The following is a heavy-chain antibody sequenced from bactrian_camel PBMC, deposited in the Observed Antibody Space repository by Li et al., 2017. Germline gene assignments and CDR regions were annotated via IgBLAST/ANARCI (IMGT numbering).Heavy chain of an antibody. Sequence: HVQLVESGGGSVQAGGSLRLSCKVSGHSRGSNCVGWYRLPPGRAPAEREGIAAIRRSGGETWYAGSVKGRFTISQDSARNTVTLQMNSVKPEDTATYYCAAHVGGGGTWHAAWLYQYWGQGTQVTVS. CDR3: AAHVGGGGTWHAAWLYQY. CDR2: IRRSGGET. D-gene: IGHD7*01. V-gene: IGHV3-3*01. J-gene: IGHJ4*01. CDR1: GHSRGSNC.